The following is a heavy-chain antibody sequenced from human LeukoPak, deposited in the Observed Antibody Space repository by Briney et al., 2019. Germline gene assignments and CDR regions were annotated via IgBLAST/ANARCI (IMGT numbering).Heavy chain of an antibody. V-gene: IGHV3-23*01. CDR1: GFIFSDYY. Sequence: PGGSLRLSCAASGFIFSDYYMSWVRQAPGKGLEWVSAISGSGGSTYYADSVKGRFTISRDNSKNTLYLQMNSLRAEDTAVYYCAKGQEVAKGYYYGMDVWGQGTTVTVSS. J-gene: IGHJ6*02. CDR2: ISGSGGST. CDR3: AKGQEVAKGYYYGMDV. D-gene: IGHD2-21*01.